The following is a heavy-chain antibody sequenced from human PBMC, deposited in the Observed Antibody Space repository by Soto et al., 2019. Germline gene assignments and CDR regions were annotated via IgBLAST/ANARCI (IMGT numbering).Heavy chain of an antibody. CDR2: IFSSGST. CDR3: ARGAFIAAPFDS. J-gene: IGHJ4*02. Sequence: QVQLQESGPGLVKPSQTLSLTCTVSGDSIGNDGYYLNWIRQHPGKGLEWIGYIFSSGSTYYNPSLKSRATLSVDTSKNQFSLKLSSVTAADTAMYYCARGAFIAAPFDSWGQGTLVTVSS. CDR1: GDSIGNDGYY. D-gene: IGHD6-6*01. V-gene: IGHV4-31*03.